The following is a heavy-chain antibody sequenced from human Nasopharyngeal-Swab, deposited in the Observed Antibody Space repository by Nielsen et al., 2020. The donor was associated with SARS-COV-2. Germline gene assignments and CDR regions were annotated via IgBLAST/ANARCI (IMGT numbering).Heavy chain of an antibody. J-gene: IGHJ4*02. D-gene: IGHD6-19*01. CDR2: ISSSGSTI. CDR3: ARGLWLTPYYFDY. Sequence: RQAPGKGLEWVSYISSSGSTIYYADSVKGRFTISRDNAKNSLYLQMNSLRAEDTAVYYCARGLWLTPYYFDYWGQGTLVTVSS. V-gene: IGHV3-11*01.